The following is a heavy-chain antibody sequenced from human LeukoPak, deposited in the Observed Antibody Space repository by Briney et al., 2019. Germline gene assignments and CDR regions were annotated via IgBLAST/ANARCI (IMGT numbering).Heavy chain of an antibody. D-gene: IGHD6-13*01. CDR1: GFTFSSYA. Sequence: GGSLRLSCAASGFTFSSYAMHWVRQAPGKGLEWVAVISYDGSNKYYADSVKGRFTISRDNSKNTLYLQMNSLRAEDTAVYYCARDRAAQQLVREYYFDYWGQGTLVTVSS. J-gene: IGHJ4*02. V-gene: IGHV3-30-3*01. CDR3: ARDRAAQQLVREYYFDY. CDR2: ISYDGSNK.